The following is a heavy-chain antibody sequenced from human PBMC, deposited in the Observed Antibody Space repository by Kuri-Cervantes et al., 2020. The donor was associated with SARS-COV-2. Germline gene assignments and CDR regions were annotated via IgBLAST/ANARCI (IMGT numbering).Heavy chain of an antibody. CDR2: IDPSGGTA. CDR3: ARGRAGGYLDL. V-gene: IGHV1-46*01. D-gene: IGHD6-19*01. CDR1: GYTFTHYY. Sequence: ASVQVSCKASGYTFTHYYMHWVRQAPGQGLEWMGIIDPSGGTANNAQNFQGRVTLTRDASTSTVDLHLSSLRSDDTAVYYCARGRAGGYLDLWGQGTLVTVSS. J-gene: IGHJ4*02.